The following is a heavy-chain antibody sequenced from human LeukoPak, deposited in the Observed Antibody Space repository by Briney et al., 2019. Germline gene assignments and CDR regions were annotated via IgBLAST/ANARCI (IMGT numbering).Heavy chain of an antibody. J-gene: IGHJ4*02. D-gene: IGHD6-19*01. V-gene: IGHV4-34*01. CDR1: GGSFSGYY. CDR3: AKAGFTYYFDY. Sequence: PSETLSLTCAVYGGSFSGYYWGWIRQPPGKGLEWIANVYYIGSTYYNPSLRSRVTISLDTSKNQFSLKVTSVTATDTAVYYCAKAGFTYYFDYWGQGTLVTVSS. CDR2: VYYIGST.